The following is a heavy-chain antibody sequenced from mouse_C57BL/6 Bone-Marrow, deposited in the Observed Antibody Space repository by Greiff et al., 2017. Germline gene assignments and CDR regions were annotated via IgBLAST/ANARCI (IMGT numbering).Heavy chain of an antibody. CDR2: INPSNGGT. J-gene: IGHJ2*01. CDR3: ARDFLTTVVPYYFDY. Sequence: VQLQQPGTELVKPGASVKLSCKASGYTFTSYWMHWVKQRPGQGLEWIGNINPSNGGTNYNEKFKSKATLTVDKSSSTAYMQLSSLTSEDSAVYYCARDFLTTVVPYYFDYWGQGTTLTVSS. CDR1: GYTFTSYW. V-gene: IGHV1-53*01. D-gene: IGHD1-1*01.